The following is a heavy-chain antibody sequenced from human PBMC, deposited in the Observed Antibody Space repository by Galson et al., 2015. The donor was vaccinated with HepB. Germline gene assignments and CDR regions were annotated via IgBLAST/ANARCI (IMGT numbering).Heavy chain of an antibody. CDR2: TYYRSKWYN. CDR3: ARERYYFDL. V-gene: IGHV6-1*01. CDR1: GDSVSSNSDT. D-gene: IGHD3-9*01. J-gene: IGHJ2*01. Sequence: CAISGDSVSSNSDTWNWIRQSPSRGLEWLGRTYYRSKWYNDYAESVRSRIIINPDTSRNHFSLQLNSVTPEDTAVYYCARERYYFDLWGRGTLVTVSS.